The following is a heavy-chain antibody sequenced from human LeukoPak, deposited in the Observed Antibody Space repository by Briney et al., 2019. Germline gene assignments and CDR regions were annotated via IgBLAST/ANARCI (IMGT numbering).Heavy chain of an antibody. CDR2: VNPNNGDA. CDR3: ARGLGTYWGKDFLNWFDP. Sequence: ASVKVSCKAAGYSFSNYDINWVRQAAGQGLEWMGWVNPNNGDAGYSQKFQGRVTLTRNTSLTTAYMELTSLTTEDTAVYYCARGLGTYWGKDFLNWFDPWGQGTLVTVSS. V-gene: IGHV1-8*02. D-gene: IGHD7-27*01. CDR1: GYSFSNYD. J-gene: IGHJ5*02.